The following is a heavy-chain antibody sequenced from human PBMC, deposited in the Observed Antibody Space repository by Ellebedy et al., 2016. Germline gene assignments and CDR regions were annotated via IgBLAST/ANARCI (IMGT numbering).Heavy chain of an antibody. CDR2: IKQDGSEK. D-gene: IGHD1-26*01. V-gene: IGHV3-7*01. CDR3: ARDLTGSGSPGDY. CDR1: GFTFSSYW. Sequence: GGSLRLSXAASGFTFSSYWMSWVRQAPGKGLEWVANIKQDGSEKYYVDSVKGRFTISRDNAKNSLYLQMNSLRAEDTAVYYCARDLTGSGSPGDYWGQGTLVTVSS. J-gene: IGHJ4*02.